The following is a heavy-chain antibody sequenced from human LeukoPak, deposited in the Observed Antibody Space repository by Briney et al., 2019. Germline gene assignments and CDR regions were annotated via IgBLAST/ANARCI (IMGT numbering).Heavy chain of an antibody. CDR3: ARGDKDFYYGMDV. CDR1: GFTFSSYG. D-gene: IGHD2-15*01. J-gene: IGHJ6*02. CDR2: IWYDGSNT. Sequence: GGSLRLSCAASGFTFSSYGMHWVRQAPGKGLEWVAVIWYDGSNTYYADSVKGRFTISRDNSKNTLYLQMNSLRAEDTAVYYCARGDKDFYYGMDVWGQGTTVTVSS. V-gene: IGHV3-33*01.